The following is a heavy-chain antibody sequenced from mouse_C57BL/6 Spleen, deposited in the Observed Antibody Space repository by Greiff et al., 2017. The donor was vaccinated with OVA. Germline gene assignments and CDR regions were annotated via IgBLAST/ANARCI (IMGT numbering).Heavy chain of an antibody. D-gene: IGHD2-14*01. V-gene: IGHV5-4*01. CDR2: ISDGGSYT. CDR1: GFTFSSYA. J-gene: IGHJ1*03. CDR3: ARDLRCYWYFDV. Sequence: EVKLMESGGGLVKPGGSLKLSCAASGFTFSSYAMSWVRQTPEKRLEWVATISDGGSYTYYPDNVKGRFTISRDNAKNNLYLQMSHLKSEDTAMYYCARDLRCYWYFDVWGTGTTVTVSS.